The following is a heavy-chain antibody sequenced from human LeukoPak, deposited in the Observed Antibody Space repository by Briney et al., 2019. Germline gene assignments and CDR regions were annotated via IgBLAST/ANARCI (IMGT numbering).Heavy chain of an antibody. Sequence: SVKVSCKASGGTFSSYAISWVRQAPGQGLEWMGGIISIFGTANYAQKFQGRVTITTDESTSTAYMELSSLRSEDTAVYYCARETCTNGVCYTSFDYWGQGTLVTVSS. CDR1: GGTFSSYA. J-gene: IGHJ4*02. CDR2: IISIFGTA. D-gene: IGHD2-8*01. CDR3: ARETCTNGVCYTSFDY. V-gene: IGHV1-69*05.